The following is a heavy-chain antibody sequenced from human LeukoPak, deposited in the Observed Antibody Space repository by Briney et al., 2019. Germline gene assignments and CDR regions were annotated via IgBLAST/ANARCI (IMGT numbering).Heavy chain of an antibody. CDR3: ARTAGWSYGFDY. V-gene: IGHV4-31*03. D-gene: IGHD3-16*01. J-gene: IGHJ4*02. CDR2: IYNSGTT. CDR1: GGSINSGDYY. Sequence: SQTLSLTCTVSGGSINSGDYYWTWIRQHPGKGLEWIGYIYNSGTTYYNPSLESRVTISGDTSKNQFSLKLSSVTAADTAVYYCARTAGWSYGFDYWGQGTLVTVSS.